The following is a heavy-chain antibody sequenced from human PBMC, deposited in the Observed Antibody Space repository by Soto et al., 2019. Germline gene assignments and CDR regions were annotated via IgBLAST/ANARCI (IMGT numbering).Heavy chain of an antibody. D-gene: IGHD2-21*02. V-gene: IGHV1-69*06. CDR3: ARAYCGGDCYSYYYYYGMDV. Sequence: QVQLVQSGAEVKKPGSSVKVSCKASGGTFSSYAISWVRQAPGQGLEWMGGIIPIFGTANYAQKFQGRVTITADKSTRTAYMELSSLRSEDTAVYYCARAYCGGDCYSYYYYYGMDVWGQGTTVTVSS. CDR2: IIPIFGTA. J-gene: IGHJ6*02. CDR1: GGTFSSYA.